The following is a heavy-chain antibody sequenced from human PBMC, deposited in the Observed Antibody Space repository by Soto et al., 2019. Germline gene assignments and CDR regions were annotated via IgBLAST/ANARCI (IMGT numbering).Heavy chain of an antibody. D-gene: IGHD5-18*01. V-gene: IGHV4-30-4*01. J-gene: IGHJ4*01. CDR1: GGSISSGDYY. CDR3: ARQLRGYSYGYFDY. Sequence: SETLSLTCTVSGGSISSGDYYWSWIRQPPGKGLEWIGYIYYSGSTYYNPSLKSRVTISVDTSKDQFALKLSSVTAADTAVYYCARQLRGYSYGYFDYWGHGTLVTVSS. CDR2: IYYSGST.